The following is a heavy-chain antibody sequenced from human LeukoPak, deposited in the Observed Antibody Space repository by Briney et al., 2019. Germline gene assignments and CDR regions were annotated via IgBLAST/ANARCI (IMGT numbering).Heavy chain of an antibody. CDR2: ISAGGDGT. CDR3: AKSLLTTATGTGRAFDI. V-gene: IGHV3-23*01. CDR1: TFSFSRYP. Sequence: QTGGSLRLSCVASTFSFSRYPMGWVRQAPGKGLEWVSGISAGGDGTYYADPVKGRFTISRDNSKNTLYLQMNSLRAEDTAQYFCAKSLLTTATGTGRAFDIWGQGTMVTVSS. J-gene: IGHJ3*02. D-gene: IGHD1-1*01.